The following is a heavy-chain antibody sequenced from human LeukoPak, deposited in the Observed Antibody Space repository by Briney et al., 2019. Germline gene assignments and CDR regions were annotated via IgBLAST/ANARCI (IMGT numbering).Heavy chain of an antibody. CDR2: IIPIFGTA. CDR1: GYTFTSYG. V-gene: IGHV1-69*05. Sequence: GASVKVSCKASGYTFTSYGISWVRQAPGQGLEWMGRIIPIFGTANYAQKFQGRVTITTDESTSTAYMELSSLRSEDTAVYYCARDGIERWFDPWGQGTLVTVSS. D-gene: IGHD1-14*01. CDR3: ARDGIERWFDP. J-gene: IGHJ5*02.